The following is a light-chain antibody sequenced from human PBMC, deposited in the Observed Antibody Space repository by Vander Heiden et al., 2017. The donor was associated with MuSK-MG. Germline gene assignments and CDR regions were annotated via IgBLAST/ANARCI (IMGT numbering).Light chain of an antibody. Sequence: IVLTHSPDSLSLSPGDAATLSCRASQSVSRKYLAWYQQRPGQAPRLLISGASDRATGIPARFTGSGSGTDFSLTIRSLAPEDFAVYYCQQYGGSPITFGQGTRL. CDR1: QSVSRKY. V-gene: IGKV3-20*01. CDR2: GAS. CDR3: QQYGGSPIT. J-gene: IGKJ5*01.